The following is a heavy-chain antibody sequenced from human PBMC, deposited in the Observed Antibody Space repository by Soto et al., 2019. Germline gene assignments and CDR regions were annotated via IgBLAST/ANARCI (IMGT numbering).Heavy chain of an antibody. CDR1: GGSISSYY. Sequence: PSETLSLTYTVSGGSISSYYWSWIRQPPGKGLEWIGYIYYSGSTNYNPSLKSRVTISVDTSKNQFSLKLSSVTAADTAVYYCARVGESGYDFFVLYAFDIWGQGTMVT. V-gene: IGHV4-59*01. D-gene: IGHD5-12*01. CDR3: ARVGESGYDFFVLYAFDI. CDR2: IYYSGST. J-gene: IGHJ3*02.